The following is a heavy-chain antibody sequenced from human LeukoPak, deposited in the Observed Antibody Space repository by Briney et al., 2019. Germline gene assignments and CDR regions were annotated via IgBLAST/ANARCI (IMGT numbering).Heavy chain of an antibody. D-gene: IGHD6-13*01. V-gene: IGHV3-7*01. CDR3: ARAGGTSWADY. J-gene: IGHJ4*02. CDR2: VKQDGTEK. Sequence: GGSLRLSCAASGFTFSNYWMTWVRRAPGKGLEWVANVKQDGTEKYYVDSVKGRFTISRDNVKNSLYLQMNSLRVEDTAVYYCARAGGTSWADYWGQGTLVTVSS. CDR1: GFTFSNYW.